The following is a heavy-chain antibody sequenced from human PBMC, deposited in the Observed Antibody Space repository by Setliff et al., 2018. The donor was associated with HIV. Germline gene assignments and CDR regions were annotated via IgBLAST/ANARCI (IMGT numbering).Heavy chain of an antibody. Sequence: GESLKISCKGSGYSFTSYWIGWVRQMPGKGLEWMGIIYPGDSDTRYSPSFQGQVTISADKSISTAYLQWSSLKASDTAMYYCARRRNDYYDSSGYHYGGAFDIWGQGTMVTVSS. CDR3: ARRRNDYYDSSGYHYGGAFDI. J-gene: IGHJ3*02. D-gene: IGHD3-22*01. CDR2: IYPGDSDT. V-gene: IGHV5-51*01. CDR1: GYSFTSYW.